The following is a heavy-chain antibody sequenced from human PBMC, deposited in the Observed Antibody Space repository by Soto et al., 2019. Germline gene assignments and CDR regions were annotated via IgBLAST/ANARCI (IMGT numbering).Heavy chain of an antibody. CDR1: GFTFSSYA. J-gene: IGHJ3*02. D-gene: IGHD3-3*01. Sequence: GGSLRLSCAASGFTFSSYAMSWVRQAPGKGLEWVSAISGSGGSTYYADSVKGRFTISRDNSKNTLYPQMNSLRAEDTAVYYCAKGRFLEWLAYIPDAFDIWGQGTMVTVSS. V-gene: IGHV3-23*01. CDR2: ISGSGGST. CDR3: AKGRFLEWLAYIPDAFDI.